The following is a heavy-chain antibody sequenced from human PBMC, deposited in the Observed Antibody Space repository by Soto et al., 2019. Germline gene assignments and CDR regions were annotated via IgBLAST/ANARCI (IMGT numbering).Heavy chain of an antibody. D-gene: IGHD6-13*01. V-gene: IGHV3-33*06. CDR3: AKDRSSSLDAMDV. CDR1: GFAFSRYG. J-gene: IGHJ6*02. CDR2: IWYDGTDN. Sequence: GGSLSLSCAASGFAFSRYGMHWVRQAPDKGLEWVAVIWYDGTDNYYADSVKGRFTISRDNSKNTLYLQVDSLRVDDTAVYYCAKDRSSSLDAMDVWGQGTTVTVSS.